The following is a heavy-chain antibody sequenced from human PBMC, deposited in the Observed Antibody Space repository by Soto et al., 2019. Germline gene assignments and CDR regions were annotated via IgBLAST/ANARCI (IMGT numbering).Heavy chain of an antibody. Sequence: GGSLRLSCAASGFTFSSYAMSWVRQAPGKGLEWVSAISGSGGSTYYADSVKGRFTISRDNSKNTLYLQMNNLRAEDTAVYYCSKDTMLRVDLSDYWGQGTLVTVSS. V-gene: IGHV3-23*01. CDR3: SKDTMLRVDLSDY. CDR1: GFTFSSYA. CDR2: ISGSGGST. J-gene: IGHJ4*02. D-gene: IGHD3-10*02.